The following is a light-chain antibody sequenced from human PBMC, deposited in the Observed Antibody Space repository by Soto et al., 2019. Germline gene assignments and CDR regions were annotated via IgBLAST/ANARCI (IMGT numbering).Light chain of an antibody. Sequence: DIQMTQSPSSVSASVVDRVTITCRASQGISSWLGWYHQKPGKAPKLLFYAASSLESGVPSRFSGSGSGTDFTRTISSLQPEEVATYYCQQAHSFPLTFGGGPKVALK. CDR2: AAS. CDR1: QGISSW. J-gene: IGKJ4*01. V-gene: IGKV1D-12*01. CDR3: QQAHSFPLT.